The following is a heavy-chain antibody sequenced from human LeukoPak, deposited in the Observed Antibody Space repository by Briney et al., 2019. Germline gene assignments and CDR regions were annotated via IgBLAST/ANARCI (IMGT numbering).Heavy chain of an antibody. CDR1: GFIFRSYE. J-gene: IGHJ4*02. V-gene: IGHV3-48*03. CDR3: ARGLYSSSWYYFDY. D-gene: IGHD6-13*01. Sequence: GGSLRLSCAASGFIFRSYEMNWVRQAPGKGLEWVSYISSSGSTIYYADSVKGRFTLSRDNAKNSLYLQMNSLRAEDTAVYYCARGLYSSSWYYFDYWGQGTLVTVSS. CDR2: ISSSGSTI.